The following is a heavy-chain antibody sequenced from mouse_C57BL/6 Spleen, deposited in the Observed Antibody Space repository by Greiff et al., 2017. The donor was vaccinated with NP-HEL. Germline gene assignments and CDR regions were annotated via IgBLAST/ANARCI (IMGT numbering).Heavy chain of an antibody. V-gene: IGHV1-50*01. J-gene: IGHJ2*01. CDR2: IDPSASYT. D-gene: IGHD2-12*01. Sequence: QVQLQQPGAELVKPGASVKLSCKASGYTFTSYWMQWVKQRPGQGLEWIGEIDPSASYTNYNQTFKGKATLTVDTPSSTAYMHLSSLTSEDSAVYYCARYRLGYWGQGTTLTVSS. CDR1: GYTFTSYW. CDR3: ARYRLGY.